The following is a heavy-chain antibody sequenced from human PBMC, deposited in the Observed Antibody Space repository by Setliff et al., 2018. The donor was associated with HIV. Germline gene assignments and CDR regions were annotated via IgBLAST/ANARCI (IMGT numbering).Heavy chain of an antibody. CDR2: IYNGGAS. V-gene: IGHV4-39*07. CDR3: ARPGVGTVSFDY. D-gene: IGHD1-7*01. J-gene: IGHJ4*02. Sequence: SETLSLTCIVTGDSIISGSYYWAWVRQPPGKGLEWIGTIYNGGASHYNPSLKSRVIIFLDPSKNQFSLELTSVTAADTAVYYCARPGVGTVSFDYWGQGTLVTVSS. CDR1: GDSIISGSYY.